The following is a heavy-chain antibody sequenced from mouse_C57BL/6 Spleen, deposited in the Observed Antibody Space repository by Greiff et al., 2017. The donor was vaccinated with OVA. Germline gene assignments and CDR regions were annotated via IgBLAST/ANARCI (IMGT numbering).Heavy chain of an antibody. CDR3: AGTMVTPYAMDD. D-gene: IGHD2-2*01. V-gene: IGHV3-6*01. CDR1: GYSITSGYY. J-gene: IGHJ4*01. Sequence: EVQLQQSGPGLVKPSQSLSLTCSVTGYSITSGYYWNWIRQFPGNKLEWMGYISYDGSNNYNPSLKNRISITRDTSKNQFFLKLNSVTTEDTATYYCAGTMVTPYAMDDWGQGTSVTVSS. CDR2: ISYDGSN.